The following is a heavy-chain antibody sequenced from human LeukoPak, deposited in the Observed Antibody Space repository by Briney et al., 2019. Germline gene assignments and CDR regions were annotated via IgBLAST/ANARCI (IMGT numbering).Heavy chain of an antibody. V-gene: IGHV1-69*01. CDR1: GGTFSSYA. CDR2: IIPIFGTA. Sequence: ASVKVSCKASGGTFSSYAISWVRQAPGQGLEWMGGIIPIFGTANYAQKFQGRVTITADESTSTAYMELSSLRSEDTAVYYCARGLTYYYGSGSSSFDCWGQGTLVTVSS. CDR3: ARGLTYYYGSGSSSFDC. J-gene: IGHJ4*02. D-gene: IGHD3-10*01.